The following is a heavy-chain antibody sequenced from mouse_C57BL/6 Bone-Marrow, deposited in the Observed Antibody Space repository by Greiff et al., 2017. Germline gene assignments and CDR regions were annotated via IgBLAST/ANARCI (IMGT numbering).Heavy chain of an antibody. J-gene: IGHJ4*01. D-gene: IGHD2-4*01. Sequence: EVQLQESGGGLVQPGGSLSLSCAASGFTFTDYYMSWVRQPPGKALEWLGFIRNKANGYTTEYSASVKGRFTISRDNSQSILYLQMNALRAEDSATYYCARDYDYFYAMDYWGQGTSVTVSS. CDR3: ARDYDYFYAMDY. CDR2: IRNKANGYTT. CDR1: GFTFTDYY. V-gene: IGHV7-3*01.